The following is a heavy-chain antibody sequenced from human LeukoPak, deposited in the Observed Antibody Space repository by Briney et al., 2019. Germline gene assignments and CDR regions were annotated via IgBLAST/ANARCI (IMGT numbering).Heavy chain of an antibody. Sequence: GGSLRLSCAASRFTFSSYSMNWVRQAPGKGLEWVSSISSSSSYIYYADSVKGRFTISRDNAKNSLYLQMNSLRAEDTAVYYCATDPLYSSGWYAFDYWGQGTLVTVSS. CDR2: ISSSSSYI. CDR3: ATDPLYSSGWYAFDY. D-gene: IGHD6-19*01. V-gene: IGHV3-21*01. CDR1: RFTFSSYS. J-gene: IGHJ4*02.